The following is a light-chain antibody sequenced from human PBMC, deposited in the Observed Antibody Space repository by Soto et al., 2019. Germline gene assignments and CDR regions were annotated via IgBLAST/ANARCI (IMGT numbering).Light chain of an antibody. Sequence: DIQMTQSPSTLSASVGDRITITCRASQSIRSWLAWYQQKPEKAPTLLIYDASILESGVPSRFSGSGSGTEFTLTISSLHPEDFVTYFCQQSFSFPATFGGGTKVEIK. CDR2: DAS. V-gene: IGKV1-5*01. J-gene: IGKJ4*01. CDR3: QQSFSFPAT. CDR1: QSIRSW.